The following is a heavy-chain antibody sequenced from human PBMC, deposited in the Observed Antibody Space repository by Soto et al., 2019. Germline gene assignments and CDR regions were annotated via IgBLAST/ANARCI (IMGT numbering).Heavy chain of an antibody. CDR1: GGSISSGDYY. V-gene: IGHV4-30-4*01. Sequence: SETLSLTCTVSGGSISSGDYYWSWIRQPPGKGLEWIGYIYYSGSTYYNPSLKSRVTISVDTSKNQFSLKLSSVTAADTAVYYCARVLALVDTYYVRAVWGQGTTDTVS. J-gene: IGHJ6*02. D-gene: IGHD3-3*01. CDR3: ARVLALVDTYYVRAV. CDR2: IYYSGST.